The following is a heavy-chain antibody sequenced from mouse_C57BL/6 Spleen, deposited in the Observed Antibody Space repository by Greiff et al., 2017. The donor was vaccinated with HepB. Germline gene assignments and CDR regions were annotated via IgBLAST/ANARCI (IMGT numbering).Heavy chain of an antibody. CDR1: GYTFTSYW. D-gene: IGHD1-1*01. J-gene: IGHJ4*01. Sequence: QVQLQQPGTELVKPGASVKLSCKASGYTFTSYWMHWVKQRPGQGLEWIGNINPSNGGTNYNEKFKSKATLTVDKSSSTAYMQLSSLTSEDSAVYYCARVGYYGSSYVGYYALDYWGQGTSVTVSS. CDR3: ARVGYYGSSYVGYYALDY. CDR2: INPSNGGT. V-gene: IGHV1-53*01.